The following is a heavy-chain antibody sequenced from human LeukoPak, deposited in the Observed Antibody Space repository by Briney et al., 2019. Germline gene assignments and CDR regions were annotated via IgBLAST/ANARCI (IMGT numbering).Heavy chain of an antibody. CDR1: GLTVSSNY. CDR3: ARGGAAAGFG. J-gene: IGHJ4*02. D-gene: IGHD6-13*01. CDR2: IYSGGNT. Sequence: PGASLRLSCAASGLTVSSNYMSWVRQAPGKGLEWISVIYSGGNTYYADSVKGRFTISRDNSKNTLYLQMNSLRAEDTAMYYCARGGAAAGFGWGQGTLVTVSS. V-gene: IGHV3-53*01.